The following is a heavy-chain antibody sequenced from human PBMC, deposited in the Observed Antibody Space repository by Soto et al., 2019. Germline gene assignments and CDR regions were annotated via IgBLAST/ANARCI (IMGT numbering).Heavy chain of an antibody. CDR1: GGSISSGDYS. V-gene: IGHV4-30-2*01. CDR3: ARAGPGFCTNGACWFDP. D-gene: IGHD2-8*01. Sequence: QLQLQESGSGLVKPSQTLSLTCAVSGGSISSGDYSWSWIRQPPGKGLEWIGYIYLIGSTYYSPSINIRVTISIDRSKNQFSLNLSSVTAADTAVYYCARAGPGFCTNGACWFDPWGQGTLVTVSS. J-gene: IGHJ5*02. CDR2: IYLIGST.